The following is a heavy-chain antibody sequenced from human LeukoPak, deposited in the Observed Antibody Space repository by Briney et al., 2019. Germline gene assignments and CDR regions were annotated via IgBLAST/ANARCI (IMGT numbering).Heavy chain of an antibody. CDR3: ARARSFYHWYFDL. Sequence: SQTLSLTCSVSGGSIDIDNYYWSWIRQPAGKGLEWIGRLYFSGSTDYNPSLKSRVTISVDTSMNQFSLNLSSVTAADTAVYYCARARSFYHWYFDLWGRGTLVTVSS. CDR1: GGSIDIDNYY. CDR2: LYFSGST. J-gene: IGHJ2*01. D-gene: IGHD5/OR15-5a*01. V-gene: IGHV4-61*02.